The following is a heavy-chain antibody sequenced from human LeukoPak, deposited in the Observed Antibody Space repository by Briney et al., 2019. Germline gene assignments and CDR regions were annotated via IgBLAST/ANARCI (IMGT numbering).Heavy chain of an antibody. CDR1: GGSFSGYN. Sequence: SETLSLTCAVYGGSFSGYNWSWIRQPPGKGLEWIGEINHSGSTNYNPSLKSRVTISVDTSKNQFSLKLSSVTAADTAVYYCARAGDCSSTSCYPLVDYWGQGTLVTVSS. CDR2: INHSGST. J-gene: IGHJ4*02. CDR3: ARAGDCSSTSCYPLVDY. V-gene: IGHV4-34*01. D-gene: IGHD2-2*01.